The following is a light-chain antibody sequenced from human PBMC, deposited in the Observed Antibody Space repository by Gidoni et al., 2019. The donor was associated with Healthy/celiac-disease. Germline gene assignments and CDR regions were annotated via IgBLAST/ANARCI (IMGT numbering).Light chain of an antibody. Sequence: QSALTQPASAQGPPRQSITISCTGTSSDVGSYNLVSWYQQHPGKAPQLMIYEGSKRPSGVSKRFSGSKSGNTASLTISGLQAEDEADYYCCSYAGSSTEFGGGTKLTVL. V-gene: IGLV2-23*01. CDR3: CSYAGSSTE. CDR1: SSDVGSYNL. J-gene: IGLJ3*02. CDR2: EGS.